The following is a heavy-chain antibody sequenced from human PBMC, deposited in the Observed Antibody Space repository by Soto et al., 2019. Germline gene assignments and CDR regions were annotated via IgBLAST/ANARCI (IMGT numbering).Heavy chain of an antibody. D-gene: IGHD6-6*01. CDR3: AKDSYSSSPESNYYCYGRDV. Sequence: GGSVRLSCAASGFTFSLYAMSWVRQAPGKGLEWVSAISGSGGSTYYADSVKGRFTISRDNSKNTLFLRMNSLRAEDTAVYYCAKDSYSSSPESNYYCYGRDVWGQGTTVTVSS. J-gene: IGHJ6*02. CDR1: GFTFSLYA. CDR2: ISGSGGST. V-gene: IGHV3-23*01.